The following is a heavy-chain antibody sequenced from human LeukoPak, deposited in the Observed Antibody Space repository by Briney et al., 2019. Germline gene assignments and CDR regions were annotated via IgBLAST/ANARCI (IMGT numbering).Heavy chain of an antibody. Sequence: SETLSLTCTVSGGSISSYYWSWIRQPPGKGLEWIGYIYYSGSTNYNPSLKSRVTISVDTSKNQFSLKLSSVTAADTAVYYCARARYYYDSSGYYLDAFDIWGQGTMVTVSS. J-gene: IGHJ3*02. CDR3: ARARYYYDSSGYYLDAFDI. CDR2: IYYSGST. D-gene: IGHD3-22*01. CDR1: GGSISSYY. V-gene: IGHV4-59*01.